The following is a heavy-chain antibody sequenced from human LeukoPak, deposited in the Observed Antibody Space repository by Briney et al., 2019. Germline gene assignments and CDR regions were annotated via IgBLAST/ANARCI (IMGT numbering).Heavy chain of an antibody. CDR1: GYTFTSYG. CDR2: INPNSGGT. J-gene: IGHJ4*02. V-gene: IGHV1-2*06. D-gene: IGHD6-13*01. CDR3: AREGSWYSADY. Sequence: ASVKVSCKASGYTFTSYGISWVRQAPGQGLEWMGRINPNSGGTNYAQEFQGRVTMTRDTSISTAYMELSRLRSDDTAVFYCAREGSWYSADYWGQGTLVTVSS.